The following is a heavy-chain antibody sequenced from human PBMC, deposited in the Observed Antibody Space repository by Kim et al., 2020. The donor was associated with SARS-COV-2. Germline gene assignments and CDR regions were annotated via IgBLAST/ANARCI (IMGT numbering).Heavy chain of an antibody. D-gene: IGHD7-27*01. J-gene: IGHJ4*02. CDR3: AKASPWGVFDY. V-gene: IGHV5-51*01. CDR2: T. Sequence: TSYSPSFQGQVTISADKSISTAYLQWSSLKASDTAMYYCAKASPWGVFDYWGQGTLVTVSS.